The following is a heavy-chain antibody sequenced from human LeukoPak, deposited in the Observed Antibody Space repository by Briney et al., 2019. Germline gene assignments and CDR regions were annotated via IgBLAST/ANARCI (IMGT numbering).Heavy chain of an antibody. J-gene: IGHJ4*02. CDR2: ISGSGGST. CDR1: GLTVSSNY. CDR3: AKDLGGVLRYFDWST. V-gene: IGHV3-23*01. D-gene: IGHD3-9*01. Sequence: GGSLRLSCAASGLTVSSNYMNWVRQAPGKGLEWVSAISGSGGSTYYADSVKGRFTISRDNSKNTLYLQMNSLRAEDTAVYYCAKDLGGVLRYFDWSTWGQGTLVTVSS.